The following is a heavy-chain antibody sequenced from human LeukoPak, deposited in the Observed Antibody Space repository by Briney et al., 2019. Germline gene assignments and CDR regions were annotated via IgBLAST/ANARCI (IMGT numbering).Heavy chain of an antibody. Sequence: SETLSLTCAVYGGSFSGYYWSWIRQPPGKGLEWIGEINHSGSTNYNPSLKSRVTISVDTSKNQFSLKLSSVTAADTAVYYCARAHAESRQLVSGSMKYFQHWGQGTLVTVSS. V-gene: IGHV4-34*01. CDR3: ARAHAESRQLVSGSMKYFQH. CDR2: INHSGST. D-gene: IGHD6-6*01. J-gene: IGHJ1*01. CDR1: GGSFSGYY.